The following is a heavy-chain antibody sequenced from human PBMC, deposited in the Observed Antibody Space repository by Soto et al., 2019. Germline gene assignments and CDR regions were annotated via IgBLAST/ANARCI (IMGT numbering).Heavy chain of an antibody. D-gene: IGHD3-22*01. CDR1: GGTFSSYA. CDR3: ARGENYYDSSGYPWYFDY. J-gene: IGHJ4*02. Sequence: GASVKVSCKASGGTFSSYAISWVRQAPGQGLEWMGGIIPIFGTANYAQKFQGRVTITADKSTSTAYMELSSLRSEYTAVYYCARGENYYDSSGYPWYFDYWGQGTLVTVSS. V-gene: IGHV1-69*06. CDR2: IIPIFGTA.